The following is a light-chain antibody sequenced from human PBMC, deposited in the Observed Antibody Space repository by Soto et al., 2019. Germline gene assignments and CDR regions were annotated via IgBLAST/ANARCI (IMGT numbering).Light chain of an antibody. CDR2: DVS. V-gene: IGLV2-14*01. CDR1: SSDVGGYNS. CDR3: SSYTSSSTPWV. J-gene: IGLJ2*01. Sequence: QSVLTQPASVSGSPGQSITISCTGTSSDVGGYNSVSWYQQHPGKAPKLMIYDVSNRPSGVSSRFSGSKSGNTASLTISGLQAEDEADYYCSSYTSSSTPWVFGGGTQLT.